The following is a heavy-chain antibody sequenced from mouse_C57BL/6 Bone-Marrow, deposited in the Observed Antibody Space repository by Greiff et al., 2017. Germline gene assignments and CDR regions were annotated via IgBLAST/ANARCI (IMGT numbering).Heavy chain of an antibody. V-gene: IGHV1-64*01. CDR1: GYTFTSYW. J-gene: IGHJ3*01. D-gene: IGHD1-1*01. CDR2: IHPNSGST. CDR3: AKEGYYYGSSYWFAY. Sequence: VKLQQPGAELVKPGASVKLSCKASGYTFTSYWMHWVKQRPGQGLEWIGMIHPNSGSTNYNEKFKSKATLTVDKSSSTAYMQLSSLTSEDSAVYYCAKEGYYYGSSYWFAYWGQGTLVTVSA.